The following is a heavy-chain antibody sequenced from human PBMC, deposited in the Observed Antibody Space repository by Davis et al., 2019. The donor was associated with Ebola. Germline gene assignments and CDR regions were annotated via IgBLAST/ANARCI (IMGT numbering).Heavy chain of an antibody. CDR1: GFTFSSYG. Sequence: GGSLRLSCAASGFTFSSYGMHWVRQAPGKGLEWVAVIWYDGSNKYYADSVKGRFTISRDNSKNTLYLQMNSLRAEDTAVYYCAKIGGNYVHDYWGQGTLVTVSS. CDR2: IWYDGSNK. D-gene: IGHD1-7*01. J-gene: IGHJ4*02. CDR3: AKIGGNYVHDY. V-gene: IGHV3-30*02.